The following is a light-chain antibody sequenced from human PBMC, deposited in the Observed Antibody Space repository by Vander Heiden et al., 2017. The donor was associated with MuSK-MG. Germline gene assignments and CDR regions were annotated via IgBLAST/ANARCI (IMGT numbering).Light chain of an antibody. J-gene: IGKJ2*01. CDR2: RAS. CDR3: QQYNNWPPQGWYT. CDR1: QSVSSN. Sequence: ERVMTQSPATLSVSPEERVTLSCRASQSVSSNLAWYQQKPGQAPRLLIYRASTRAIGIPARFSGSGSGTEFTLTISSLQSEDFAVYYCQQYNNWPPQGWYTFGQGTRLEI. V-gene: IGKV3-15*01.